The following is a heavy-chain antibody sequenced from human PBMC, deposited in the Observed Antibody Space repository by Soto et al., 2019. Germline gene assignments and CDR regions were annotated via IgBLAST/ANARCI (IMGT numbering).Heavy chain of an antibody. CDR3: ARDPGGRYFDWYLPFDY. CDR2: ISSSSSTI. CDR1: GFTFSGKT. V-gene: IGHV3-48*02. D-gene: IGHD3-9*01. J-gene: IGHJ4*02. Sequence: GGSLRLSCAASGFTFSGKTMYWVRQAPGKGLEWVSHISSSSSTIYYADSVKGRFTISRDNAKNSLYLQMNSLRDEDTAVYYCARDPGGRYFDWYLPFDYWGQGTLVTVSS.